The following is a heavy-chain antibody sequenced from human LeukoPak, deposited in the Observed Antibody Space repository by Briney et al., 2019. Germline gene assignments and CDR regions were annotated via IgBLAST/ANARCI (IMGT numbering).Heavy chain of an antibody. CDR2: ISSSGSTK. CDR1: GFTFSSYE. V-gene: IGHV3-48*03. J-gene: IGHJ6*02. Sequence: GGSLRLACAAAGFTFSSYEMNWVRQAAGKGLEWVSYISSSGSTKYYADSVKGRFTISRDNAKNSLYLQMNSLRAEDTAVYYCARDTRRGYSYGSDYYYYGMDVWGQGTTVTVSS. CDR3: ARDTRRGYSYGSDYYYYGMDV. D-gene: IGHD5-18*01.